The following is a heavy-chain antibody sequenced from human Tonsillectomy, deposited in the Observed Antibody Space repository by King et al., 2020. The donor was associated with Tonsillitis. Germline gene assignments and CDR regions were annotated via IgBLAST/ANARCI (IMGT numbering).Heavy chain of an antibody. Sequence: VQLVESGGGLVQPGGSLRLSCAASGFTFSSYWMHWVRQAPGKGLVWVSRINSDGSSTSYADSVKGRFTISRDNAKNTLYLQMNSLRAEDTAVYYCARDQGPTAGYSGYDLVVLYYYGMDVWGQGTTVTVSS. CDR2: INSDGSST. CDR3: ARDQGPTAGYSGYDLVVLYYYGMDV. V-gene: IGHV3-74*01. D-gene: IGHD5-12*01. J-gene: IGHJ6*02. CDR1: GFTFSSYW.